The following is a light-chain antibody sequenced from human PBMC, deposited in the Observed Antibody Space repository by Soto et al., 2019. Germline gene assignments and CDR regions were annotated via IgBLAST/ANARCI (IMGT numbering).Light chain of an antibody. CDR1: SSNIGNNY. CDR2: DNN. CDR3: GTWDSSLSAVV. V-gene: IGLV1-51*01. J-gene: IGLJ2*01. Sequence: QSVLTQPPSVSAAPGQKVTISCSGRSSNIGNNYVSWYQQLPGTAPKLLIYDNNKRTSGIPDRFSGSKSGTSATLGITGLQAGDESDYYCGTWDSSLSAVVFGGGTKLTVL.